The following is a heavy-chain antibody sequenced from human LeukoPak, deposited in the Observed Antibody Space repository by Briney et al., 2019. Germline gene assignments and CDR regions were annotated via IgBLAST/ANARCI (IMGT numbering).Heavy chain of an antibody. Sequence: PSETLSLTCTVSGGSISSGDYYWSWIRQPPGKGLEWIGYIYYSGSTYYNPSLKSRVTISVDTSKNQFSLKLSSVTAADTAVYYCARATHSNYLDYWGQGTLVTVSS. CDR1: GGSISSGDYY. CDR2: IYYSGST. V-gene: IGHV4-30-4*01. CDR3: ARATHSNYLDY. J-gene: IGHJ4*02. D-gene: IGHD2/OR15-2a*01.